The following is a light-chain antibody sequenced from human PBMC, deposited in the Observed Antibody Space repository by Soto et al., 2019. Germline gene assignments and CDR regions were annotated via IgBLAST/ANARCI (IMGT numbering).Light chain of an antibody. CDR1: SSDVGSYDL. CDR2: EVS. J-gene: IGLJ2*01. V-gene: IGLV2-23*02. Sequence: QSALTQPASVSGSPGQSSTIYCTGTSSDVGSYDLVSWYQQHPDKAPKLLLFEVSKRPSGVSIRFSGSKSGNTASLTISGRQPEDEADYYCCSYANPSLFVGGTKLPVL. CDR3: CSYANPSL.